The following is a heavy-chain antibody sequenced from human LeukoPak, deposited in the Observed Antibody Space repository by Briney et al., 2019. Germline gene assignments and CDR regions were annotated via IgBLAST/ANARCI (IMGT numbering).Heavy chain of an antibody. J-gene: IGHJ6*03. CDR3: ARDHYFYYMDA. CDR1: GFTFSSYW. Sequence: GGSLRLSCAASGFTFSSYWMHWVRQAPGKGLVWVSRINSDGSSTSYADSVKGRFTISRDNAENSLYLQMNSLRAEDTAVYYCARDHYFYYMDAWGKGTTVTVSS. CDR2: INSDGSST. V-gene: IGHV3-74*01.